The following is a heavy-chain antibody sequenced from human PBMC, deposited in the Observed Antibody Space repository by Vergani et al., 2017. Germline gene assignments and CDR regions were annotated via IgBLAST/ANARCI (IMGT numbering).Heavy chain of an antibody. CDR3: ASALLDQFDY. Sequence: QVQLVQSGAEVKKPGASVKVSCKASGYTFTGDYMHWVRQAPGQGLEWMGWINPNSVGTNYAQKFQGRVTMTRDTSISTAYMELSRLRSDDTAVYYCASALLDQFDYWGQGTLVTVSS. J-gene: IGHJ4*02. CDR2: INPNSVGT. V-gene: IGHV1-2*02. CDR1: GYTFTGDY.